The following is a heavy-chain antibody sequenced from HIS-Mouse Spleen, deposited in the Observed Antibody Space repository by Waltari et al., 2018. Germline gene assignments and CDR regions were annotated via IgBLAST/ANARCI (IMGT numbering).Heavy chain of an antibody. Sequence: QLQLQESGPGLVKPSETLSLTCTVSGGSIRSSSYYWGWIRPPPGTGLEWIGSIYYSGSTYYNPSLKSRVTISVDTSKNQFSLKLSSVTAADTAVYYCAREIPYSSSWYDWYFDLWGRGTLVTVSS. V-gene: IGHV4-39*07. CDR2: IYYSGST. CDR3: AREIPYSSSWYDWYFDL. D-gene: IGHD6-13*01. CDR1: GGSIRSSSYY. J-gene: IGHJ2*01.